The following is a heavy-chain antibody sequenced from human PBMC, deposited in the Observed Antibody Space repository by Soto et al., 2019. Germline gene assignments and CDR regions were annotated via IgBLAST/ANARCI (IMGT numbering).Heavy chain of an antibody. CDR2: IIPIFGTA. J-gene: IGHJ5*02. Sequence: SVQVSCKASGGTFSSYAISWVRQAPGQGLEWMGGIIPIFGTANYAQKFQGRVTITADESTSTAYMELSSLRSEDTAVYYCARVDFSSSWLRRDWFAPRCQGSLVAACS. CDR1: GGTFSSYA. V-gene: IGHV1-69*13. CDR3: ARVDFSSSWLRRDWFAP. D-gene: IGHD6-13*01.